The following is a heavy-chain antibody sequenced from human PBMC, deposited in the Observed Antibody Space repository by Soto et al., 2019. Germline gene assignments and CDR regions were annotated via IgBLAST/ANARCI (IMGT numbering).Heavy chain of an antibody. Sequence: PSDTLSLTCTVSGGSISSYYWSWIRQPPGKGLEWIGYIYYSGSTNYNPSLKSRVTISVDTSKNQFSLKLSSVTAADTAVYYCARRYGSFFDIWGQGTMVTVSS. CDR2: IYYSGST. CDR1: GGSISSYY. CDR3: ARRYGSFFDI. J-gene: IGHJ3*02. D-gene: IGHD3-10*01. V-gene: IGHV4-59*08.